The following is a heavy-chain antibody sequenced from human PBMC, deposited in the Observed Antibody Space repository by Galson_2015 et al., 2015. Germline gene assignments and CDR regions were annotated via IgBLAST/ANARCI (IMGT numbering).Heavy chain of an antibody. J-gene: IGHJ6*02. CDR3: AKDRCTPLGLTQYYYVMDV. CDR2: ISRSGGRT. CDR1: GFIFGTYA. D-gene: IGHD1-14*01. V-gene: IGHV3-23*01. Sequence: SLRLSCAASGFIFGTYAMTWVRQAPGKGLEWVSTISRSGGRTYYPDSVKGRFSISRDNSNNTVYLQMNRLRDEDTAVYYCAKDRCTPLGLTQYYYVMDVWGQGTTVTVSS.